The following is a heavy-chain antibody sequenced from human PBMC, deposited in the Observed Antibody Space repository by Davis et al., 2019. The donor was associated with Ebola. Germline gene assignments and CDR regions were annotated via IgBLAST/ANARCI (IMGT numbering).Heavy chain of an antibody. Sequence: PGGSLRLSCAASGFTFSNYAMSWVRQAPGKGLEWVSAISGSGGSTYYADSVKGRFTFSRDNSKNTLYLQMNSLRAEDTAVYYCAREYTYYYDSSAPGAAFDIWGQGTMVTVSS. J-gene: IGHJ3*02. CDR2: ISGSGGST. CDR1: GFTFSNYA. D-gene: IGHD3-22*01. CDR3: AREYTYYYDSSAPGAAFDI. V-gene: IGHV3-23*01.